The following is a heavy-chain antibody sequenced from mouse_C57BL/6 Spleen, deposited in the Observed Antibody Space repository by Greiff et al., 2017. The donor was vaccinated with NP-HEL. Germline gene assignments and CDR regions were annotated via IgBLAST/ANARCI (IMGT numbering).Heavy chain of an antibody. V-gene: IGHV1-64*01. CDR2: LHPNSGSN. CDR3: ASGDIYYGSSYGAY. Sequence: VQLQQPGAELVKPGASVKLSCKASGYTFTSYWMHWVKQRPGQGLEWIGMLHPNSGSNNYNEKFKSKATLTVDKYSRTAYMQRSSLPSEDSAVFYWASGDIYYGSSYGAYWGQGTLVTVSA. J-gene: IGHJ3*01. D-gene: IGHD1-1*01. CDR1: GYTFTSYW.